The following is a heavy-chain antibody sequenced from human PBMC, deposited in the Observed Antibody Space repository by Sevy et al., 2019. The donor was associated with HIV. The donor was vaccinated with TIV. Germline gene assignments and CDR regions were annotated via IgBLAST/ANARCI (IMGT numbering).Heavy chain of an antibody. CDR1: GGSISSSSYY. CDR3: ARAGRITIFGVVHYFDY. D-gene: IGHD3-3*01. Sequence: SETLSLTCTVSGGSISSSSYYWGWIRQPPGKGLEWIGSIYYSGSTYYNPPLKSRVTISVDTSKNQFSLKLSSVTAADTAVYYCARAGRITIFGVVHYFDYWGQGTLVTVSS. V-gene: IGHV4-39*01. CDR2: IYYSGST. J-gene: IGHJ4*02.